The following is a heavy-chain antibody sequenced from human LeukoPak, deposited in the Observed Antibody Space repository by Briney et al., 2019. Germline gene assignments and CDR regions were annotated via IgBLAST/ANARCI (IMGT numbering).Heavy chain of an antibody. CDR1: GGTFSSYA. CDR2: IIPILGIA. D-gene: IGHD1-1*01. J-gene: IGHJ6*02. Sequence: SVKVSCKASGGTFSSYAISWVRQAPGQGLEWMGRIIPILGIANYAQKFQGRVTITADKSTSTAYMELSSLRSEDTAVYYCARVDNWNYGYYYYGMDVWGQGATVTVSS. V-gene: IGHV1-69*04. CDR3: ARVDNWNYGYYYYGMDV.